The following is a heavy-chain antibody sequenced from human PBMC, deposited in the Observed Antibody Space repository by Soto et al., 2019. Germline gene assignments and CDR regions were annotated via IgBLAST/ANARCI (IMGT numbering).Heavy chain of an antibody. D-gene: IGHD3-22*01. CDR3: AKVPYYYDSSGYQSLRWYFDL. CDR2: ISGSGGSI. J-gene: IGHJ2*01. CDR1: GFTFSSYA. Sequence: EVQLLESGGGLVQPGGSLRLSCAASGFTFSSYAMSWVRQAPGKGLEWVSAISGSGGSIYYADSVKGRFTISRDNSKNTLYLQMNSLRAEDTAVYYCAKVPYYYDSSGYQSLRWYFDLWGRGTLVTVSS. V-gene: IGHV3-23*01.